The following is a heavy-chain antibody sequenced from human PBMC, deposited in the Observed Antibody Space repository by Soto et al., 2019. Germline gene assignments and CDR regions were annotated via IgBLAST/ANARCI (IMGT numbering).Heavy chain of an antibody. V-gene: IGHV4-34*01. D-gene: IGHD4-17*01. CDR1: GGSFSGYY. J-gene: IGHJ6*02. CDR2: INHSGST. Sequence: SETLSLTCAVYGGSFSGYYWSWIRQPPGKGLEWIGEINHSGSTNYNPSLKSRVTISVDTSKNQFSLKLSSVTAADTAVYYCARGWTVTTSYYYYGMNVWGQGTTVTVSS. CDR3: ARGWTVTTSYYYYGMNV.